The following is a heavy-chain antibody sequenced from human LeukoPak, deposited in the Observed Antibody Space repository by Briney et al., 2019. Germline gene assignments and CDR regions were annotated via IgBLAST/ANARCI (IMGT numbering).Heavy chain of an antibody. CDR1: GFTFSSYS. D-gene: IGHD2-15*01. J-gene: IGHJ6*02. V-gene: IGHV3-21*01. CDR2: ISSSSSYI. Sequence: SGGSLRLSCAASGFTFSSYSMNWVRQAPGKGLEWVSSISSSSSYIYYADSVKGRFTISRDNAKNSLYLQMDSLRAEDTAVYYCARVCSGGSCYDVRGQGTTVTVSS. CDR3: ARVCSGGSCYDV.